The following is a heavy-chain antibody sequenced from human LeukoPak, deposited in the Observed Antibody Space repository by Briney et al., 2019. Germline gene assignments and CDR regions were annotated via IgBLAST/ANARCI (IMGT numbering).Heavy chain of an antibody. J-gene: IGHJ6*02. D-gene: IGHD4-17*01. V-gene: IGHV4-34*01. Sequence: SETLTLTCAVYGVTFSSSYWTWIRQPPGKGLEWIGEINHSGSTNYNPSLMNRGTITLDKTKNQFSLRLSSVTAADTAVYYCARVMTTVTTFKTYSYGMDAWGQGTTVTVSS. CDR1: GVTFSSSY. CDR2: INHSGST. CDR3: ARVMTTVTTFKTYSYGMDA.